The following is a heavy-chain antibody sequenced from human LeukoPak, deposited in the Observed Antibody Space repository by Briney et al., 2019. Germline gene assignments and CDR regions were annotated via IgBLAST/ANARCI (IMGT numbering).Heavy chain of an antibody. J-gene: IGHJ6*03. Sequence: SVKVSCKASGGTFSSYAISWVRQAPGQGLEWMGGIIPIFGTANYAQKFQGRVTITTDESTSTAYMELSSLRSEDTAVYYCASLGYCSSTSCYMDVWGKGTTVTVSS. CDR2: IIPIFGTA. D-gene: IGHD2-2*01. CDR1: GGTFSSYA. CDR3: ASLGYCSSTSCYMDV. V-gene: IGHV1-69*05.